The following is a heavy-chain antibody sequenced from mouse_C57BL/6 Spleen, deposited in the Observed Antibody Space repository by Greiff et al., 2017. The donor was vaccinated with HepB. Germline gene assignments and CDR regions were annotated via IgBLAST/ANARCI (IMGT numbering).Heavy chain of an antibody. CDR3: ARSTTVVRGFAY. CDR2: FYPGSGNT. D-gene: IGHD1-1*01. Sequence: QVQLQQSGAELVRPGASVTLSCMASGSTFPDYFLYWVKLRPGQGLEWIARFYPGSGNTYYNEKFKGKATLTAEKSSSTAYMQLSSLTSEDSAVYFCARSTTVVRGFAYWGQGTLVTVSA. J-gene: IGHJ3*01. V-gene: IGHV1-76*01. CDR1: GSTFPDYF.